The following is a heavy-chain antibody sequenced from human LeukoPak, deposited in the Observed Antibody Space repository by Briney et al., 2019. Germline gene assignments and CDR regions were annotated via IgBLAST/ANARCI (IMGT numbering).Heavy chain of an antibody. J-gene: IGHJ5*02. CDR1: GFTFSNYA. CDR2: ISGSGGST. D-gene: IGHD3-22*01. CDR3: AKPDSKYYYDSSGYFDP. Sequence: GGSLRLSCAASGFTFSNYAMSWVRQAPGKGLEWVSAISGSGGSTYYADSVKGRFTISRDNSKNTLYLQMNSLRAEDTAVYYCAKPDSKYYYDSSGYFDPWGQGTLVTVSS. V-gene: IGHV3-23*01.